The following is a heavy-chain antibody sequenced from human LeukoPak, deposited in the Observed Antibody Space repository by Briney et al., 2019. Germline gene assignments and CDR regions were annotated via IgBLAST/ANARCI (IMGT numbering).Heavy chain of an antibody. V-gene: IGHV4-39*07. CDR3: ARGTSNTIFGVVIYYYYMDV. CDR2: IYYSGST. CDR1: GGSISSSSYY. J-gene: IGHJ6*03. Sequence: SETLSLTCTVSGGSISSSSYYWGWIRQPPGKGLEWIVSIYYSGSTYYNPSLKSRVTISVDTSKNQFSLKLSSVTAADTAVYYCARGTSNTIFGVVIYYYYMDVWGKGTTVTVSS. D-gene: IGHD3-3*01.